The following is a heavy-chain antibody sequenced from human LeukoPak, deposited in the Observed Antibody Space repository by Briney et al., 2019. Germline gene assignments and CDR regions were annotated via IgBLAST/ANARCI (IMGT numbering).Heavy chain of an antibody. V-gene: IGHV4-39*07. D-gene: IGHD2-21*01. CDR2: IYYSGST. J-gene: IGHJ5*02. CDR1: GGSISSSNFY. CDR3: ARDGPVAVRWFDP. Sequence: PSETLSLTCTVSGGSISSSNFYWGWIRQPPGKGLEWIGSIYYSGSTYYNPSLKSRVTISVDTSKNQFSLKLSSVTAADTAVYYCARDGPVAVRWFDPWGQGTLVTVSS.